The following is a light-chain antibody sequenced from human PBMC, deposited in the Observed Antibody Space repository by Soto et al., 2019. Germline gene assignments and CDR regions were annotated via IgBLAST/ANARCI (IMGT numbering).Light chain of an antibody. Sequence: QYALTQPTSASGSPGQSVTISCTGTSSDVGGYNYVSWYQQHPGKAPKFMIYEVSKRPSGVPDRFSGSKSGNTASLTVSGLQADDEADYYCSSYEGSNNPVIFGGGTKLPVL. V-gene: IGLV2-8*01. CDR3: SSYEGSNNPVI. CDR2: EVS. CDR1: SSDVGGYNY. J-gene: IGLJ2*01.